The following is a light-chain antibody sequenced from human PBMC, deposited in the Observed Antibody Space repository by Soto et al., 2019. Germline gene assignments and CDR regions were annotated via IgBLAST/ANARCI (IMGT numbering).Light chain of an antibody. J-gene: IGKJ2*01. CDR3: QQYGSSPNT. CDR2: GAS. Sequence: EIVLTQSPGTLSLSPGERATLSCRASQSVSSSYLAWYQQKPGQAPRLLIYGASSRATGIPDRCSGSGSATDFTLTISRLEPEDFAVYYCQQYGSSPNTFGQGTKLEIK. V-gene: IGKV3-20*01. CDR1: QSVSSSY.